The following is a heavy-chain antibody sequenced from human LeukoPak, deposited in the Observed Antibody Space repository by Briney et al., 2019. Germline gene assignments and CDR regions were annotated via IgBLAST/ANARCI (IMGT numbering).Heavy chain of an antibody. D-gene: IGHD3-22*01. Sequence: APVKVSCKASGYTFTSYDINWVRQATGQGLEWMGWMNPNSGNTGYAQKFQGRVTITRNTSISTAYMELSSLRSEDTAVYYCARGILTMIKPTPPARRTQKEIRYYFDYWGQGTLVTVSS. CDR3: ARGILTMIKPTPPARRTQKEIRYYFDY. V-gene: IGHV1-8*03. J-gene: IGHJ4*02. CDR1: GYTFTSYD. CDR2: MNPNSGNT.